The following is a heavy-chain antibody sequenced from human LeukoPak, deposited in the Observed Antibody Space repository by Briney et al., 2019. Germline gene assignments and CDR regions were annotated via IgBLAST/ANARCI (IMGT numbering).Heavy chain of an antibody. CDR2: INSDGSSA. CDR1: GFTLRTYW. Sequence: GGSLRLSCAASGFTLRTYWMHWVCQAPGKGLVWDSRINSDGSSASYADSVKGRFTISRDNAKNTLYLQMNSLRAEDTAVYYCARDPHGSGSSWGQGTLVTVSS. V-gene: IGHV3-74*01. D-gene: IGHD3-10*01. CDR3: ARDPHGSGSS. J-gene: IGHJ5*02.